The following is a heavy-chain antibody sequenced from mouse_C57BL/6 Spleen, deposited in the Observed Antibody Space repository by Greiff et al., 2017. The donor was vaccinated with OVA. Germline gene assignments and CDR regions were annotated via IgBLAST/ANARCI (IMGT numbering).Heavy chain of an antibody. J-gene: IGHJ2*01. D-gene: IGHD2-3*01. Sequence: QVQLQQPGAELVKPGASVKLSCKASGYTFTSYWMQWVKQRPGQGLEWIGEIDPSDRYTNYNQKFKGKATLTVDTSSSTAYMQLSSLTSEDSAVYYCARGGYEGHYGSDYWGQGTTLTVSS. CDR1: GYTFTSYW. CDR3: ARGGYEGHYGSDY. CDR2: IDPSDRYT. V-gene: IGHV1-50*01.